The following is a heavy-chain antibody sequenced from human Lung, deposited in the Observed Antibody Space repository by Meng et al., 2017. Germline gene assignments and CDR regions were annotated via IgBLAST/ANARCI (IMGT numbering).Heavy chain of an antibody. CDR2: IYHNGDT. CDR1: DDSISSYY. Sequence: GSLRLPGTVSDDSISSYYWNWTRQPPGKGLEWIGFIYHNGDTNYNRSLKSRVTISVDTSKNQFSLKLVSVTAADTAVYYCARGRLVIHPYYFDNWGQGTLVTVSS. CDR3: ARGRLVIHPYYFDN. V-gene: IGHV4-59*01. J-gene: IGHJ4*02. D-gene: IGHD3-9*01.